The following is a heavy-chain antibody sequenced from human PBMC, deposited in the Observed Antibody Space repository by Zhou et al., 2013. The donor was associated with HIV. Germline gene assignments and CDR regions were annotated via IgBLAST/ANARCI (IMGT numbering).Heavy chain of an antibody. CDR2: MNPNSGNT. V-gene: IGHV1-8*01. J-gene: IGHJ4*02. Sequence: QVQLVQSGAEVKKPGASVKVSCKATGYTFTNYDINWVRQATGQGLEWMGWMNPNSGNTGYAQKFQGRVTMTRNTSISTAYIELSSLRSEDTAMYYCARGRTLMYSSSWPYWGQGTLVTVSS. CDR1: GYTFTNYD. D-gene: IGHD6-13*01. CDR3: ARGRTLMYSSSWPY.